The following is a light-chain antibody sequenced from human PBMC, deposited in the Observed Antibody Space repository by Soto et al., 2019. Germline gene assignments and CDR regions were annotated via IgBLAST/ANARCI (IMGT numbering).Light chain of an antibody. CDR1: QSITTY. CDR2: AAS. J-gene: IGKJ1*01. V-gene: IGKV1-39*01. CDR3: QQSYGTPWT. Sequence: DIQMTQSPSSLSASVGDRVTVTCRASQSITTYLNWYQQKPGKAPKLLIHAASSLQSGVPSRFSGSGSGTDFTLTITSLQPEDFATYICQQSYGTPWTFGRGTKVEIK.